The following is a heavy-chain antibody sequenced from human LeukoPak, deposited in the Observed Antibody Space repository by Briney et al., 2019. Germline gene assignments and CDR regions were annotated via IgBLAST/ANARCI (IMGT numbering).Heavy chain of an antibody. CDR3: ARLKRTVDYNTPSTANWFDP. V-gene: IGHV4-4*02. D-gene: IGHD1-14*01. J-gene: IGHJ5*02. CDR1: GDSISSSNW. Sequence: SETLSLTCAVSGDSISSSNWWSWVRQPPGKGLEWIGEIYHSGSTNYNPSLKSRVTISVDTSKNQFSLKLSSVTAADTAMYYCARLKRTVDYNTPSTANWFDPWGQGTLVTVSS. CDR2: IYHSGST.